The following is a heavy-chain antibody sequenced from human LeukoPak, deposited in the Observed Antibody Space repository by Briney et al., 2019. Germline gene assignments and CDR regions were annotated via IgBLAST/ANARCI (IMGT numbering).Heavy chain of an antibody. CDR2: IYYSGST. J-gene: IGHJ4*02. Sequence: PSETLSLTCSVSGGSMNSYYWSWIRQSPGKGLEWIGYIYYSGSTNYNPSLKSRVTISVDTSKNQFSLKLSSVTAADTAVYYCARTFGYSYGYLDYWGQGTLVTVSS. V-gene: IGHV4-59*08. CDR1: GGSMNSYY. CDR3: ARTFGYSYGYLDY. D-gene: IGHD5-18*01.